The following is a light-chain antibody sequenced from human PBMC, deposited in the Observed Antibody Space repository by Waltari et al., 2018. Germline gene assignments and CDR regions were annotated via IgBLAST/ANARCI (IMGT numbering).Light chain of an antibody. CDR3: SSYTSSSTFVV. CDR1: SSALGGYNY. Sequence: QSALTQPASVSGSPGQSIPISCTGTSSALGGYNYVSWYQQHPGKVPKLMIFDVSYRPSGISDRFSGSKSGNTASLTISGLQAEDEADYYCSSYTSSSTFVVFGGGTKLTVL. J-gene: IGLJ2*01. V-gene: IGLV2-14*03. CDR2: DVS.